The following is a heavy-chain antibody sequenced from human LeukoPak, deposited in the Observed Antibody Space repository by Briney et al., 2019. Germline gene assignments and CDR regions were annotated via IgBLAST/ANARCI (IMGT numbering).Heavy chain of an antibody. J-gene: IGHJ6*02. CDR3: ASQHETVIAAALDA. V-gene: IGHV3-23*01. D-gene: IGHD2-15*01. CDR1: GFTFSSYA. Sequence: GGSLRLSCAASGFTFSSYAMSWVRQAPGKGLEWVSGISGSGDSTFYADSVKGRFTISRDNSKNTLYLQMNSLKTEDTGVYYCASQHETVIAAALDAWGQGTTVTVS. CDR2: ISGSGDST.